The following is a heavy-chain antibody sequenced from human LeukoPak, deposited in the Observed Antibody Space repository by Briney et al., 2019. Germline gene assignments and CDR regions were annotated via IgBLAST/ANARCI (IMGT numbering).Heavy chain of an antibody. CDR2: TNHSGST. V-gene: IGHV4-34*01. CDR1: GGSFSGYY. Sequence: SETLSLTCAVYGGSFSGYYWSWIRQPPGKGLEWIGETNHSGSTNYNPSLKSRVTISVDTSKIQFSLKLSSVTAADTAVYYCARRSFDYWGQGTLVTVSS. CDR3: ARRSFDY. J-gene: IGHJ4*02.